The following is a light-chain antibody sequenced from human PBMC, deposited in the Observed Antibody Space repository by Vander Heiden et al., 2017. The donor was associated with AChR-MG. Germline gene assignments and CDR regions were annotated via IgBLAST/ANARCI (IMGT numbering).Light chain of an antibody. V-gene: IGKV1-5*03. CDR1: QTIGTC. Sequence: DFQMTQSPSTLSASVGDRVSITCRASQTIGTCLGWYQQKPEKAPRLLIYRASSLENGVPSRFSGSGSGKEFTLTISSLQPDDFATYYCQQNNNYSLWTFGQGTKVEIK. CDR2: RAS. J-gene: IGKJ1*01. CDR3: QQNNNYSLWT.